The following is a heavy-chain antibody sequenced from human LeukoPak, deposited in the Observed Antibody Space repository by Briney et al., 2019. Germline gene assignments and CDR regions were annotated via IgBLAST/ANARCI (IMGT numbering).Heavy chain of an antibody. Sequence: ASVKVSCKASGYTFTGYYMHWGRQAPGQRLEWMGGINPNSGGTNYAQKFQGRVTMTRDTSISTAYMELRRLRSDDTAVYYCARWGITMGRDSERKEDKWFDPWGQGTLVTVSS. J-gene: IGHJ5*02. CDR3: ARWGITMGRDSERKEDKWFDP. V-gene: IGHV1-2*02. CDR2: INPNSGGT. CDR1: GYTFTGYY. D-gene: IGHD3-10*01.